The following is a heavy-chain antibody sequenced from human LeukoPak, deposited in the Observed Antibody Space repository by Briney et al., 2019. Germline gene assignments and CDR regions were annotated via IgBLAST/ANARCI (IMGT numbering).Heavy chain of an antibody. CDR1: GFTVSDNY. V-gene: IGHV3-23*01. J-gene: IGHJ4*02. Sequence: GGSLRLSCGVSGFTVSDNYMTWVRQAPGKGLEWVSAISGSGGSTYYADSVKGRFTISRDNSKNTLYLQMNSLRAEDTAVYYCAKKVEQWLVQVGFDYWGQGTLVTVSS. CDR3: AKKVEQWLVQVGFDY. D-gene: IGHD6-19*01. CDR2: ISGSGGST.